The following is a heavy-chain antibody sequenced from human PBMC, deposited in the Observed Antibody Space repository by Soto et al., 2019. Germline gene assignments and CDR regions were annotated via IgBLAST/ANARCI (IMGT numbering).Heavy chain of an antibody. J-gene: IGHJ4*02. CDR1: GFTFSSYA. CDR2: ISYDGSNK. CDR3: ARDFDY. Sequence: QVQLVESGGGVVQPGSSLRLSCAASGFTFSSYAMHWVRQAPGKGLEWVAVISYDGSNKYYADSVKGRITISRDNSKNTLYLQMNSLRAEDTAVYYCARDFDYWGQGTLVTVSS. V-gene: IGHV3-30-3*01.